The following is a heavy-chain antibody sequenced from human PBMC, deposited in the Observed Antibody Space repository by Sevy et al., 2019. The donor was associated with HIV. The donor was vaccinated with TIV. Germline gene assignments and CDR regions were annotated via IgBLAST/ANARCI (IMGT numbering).Heavy chain of an antibody. CDR1: GFTFSAYS. CDR3: TTRFGDYDVG. V-gene: IGHV3-48*02. Sequence: GGSLRLSCVASGFTFSAYSMNWVRQAPGKGLEWVSYIGSNSDTIQYADSVKGRFTISRDDAKNSLFLQMNFLGDGDTAVYYCTTRFGDYDVGWDQGTLVTVSS. CDR2: IGSNSDTI. D-gene: IGHD4-17*01. J-gene: IGHJ4*02.